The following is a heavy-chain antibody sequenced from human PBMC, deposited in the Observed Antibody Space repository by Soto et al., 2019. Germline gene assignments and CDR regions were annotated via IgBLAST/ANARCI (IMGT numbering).Heavy chain of an antibody. CDR2: ISGSGGST. V-gene: IGHV3-23*01. Sequence: EVQLLESGGGLVQPGGSLRLSCAASGFTFSSYAMSWVRQAPGKGLEWVSAISGSGGSTYYADSVKGRFTISRDNSKNTLYLRMNSLRAEDTAVYYCAKDPVFLVLNWYFDLWGRGTLVTVSS. D-gene: IGHD3-3*01. CDR3: AKDPVFLVLNWYFDL. J-gene: IGHJ2*01. CDR1: GFTFSSYA.